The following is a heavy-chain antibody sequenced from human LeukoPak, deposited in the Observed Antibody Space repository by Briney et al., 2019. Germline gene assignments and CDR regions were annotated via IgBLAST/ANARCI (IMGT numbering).Heavy chain of an antibody. V-gene: IGHV3-30-3*01. CDR3: VRWGRGLVAMTPIGGKYFQH. Sequence: GGSLRLSCAASGFTFSTYAMHWVRQAPGKGLEWVAFISYDGSNKNYADSVKGRFTISRDNSKNTLYLQMDSLRTEDTAVYYCVRWGRGLVAMTPIGGKYFQHWGQGTLVTVSS. CDR2: ISYDGSNK. CDR1: GFTFSTYA. D-gene: IGHD2-21*02. J-gene: IGHJ1*01.